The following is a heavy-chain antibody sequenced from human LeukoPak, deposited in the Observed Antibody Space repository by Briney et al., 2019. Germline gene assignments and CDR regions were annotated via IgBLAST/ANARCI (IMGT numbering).Heavy chain of an antibody. V-gene: IGHV3-21*01. CDR1: GFTFSSYS. Sequence: GGSLRLSCAASGFTFSSYSMNWVRQAPGKGLEWVSSISSSSSYIYYADSVKGRFTISRDNAKNSLYLQMNSLRAEDTAVYYRAKDLSKELLYRRGMYYFDYWGQGTLVTVSS. J-gene: IGHJ4*02. D-gene: IGHD3-10*01. CDR2: ISSSSSYI. CDR3: AKDLSKELLYRRGMYYFDY.